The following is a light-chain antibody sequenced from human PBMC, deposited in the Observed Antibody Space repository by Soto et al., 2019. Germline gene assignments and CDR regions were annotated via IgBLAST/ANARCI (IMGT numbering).Light chain of an antibody. J-gene: IGLJ3*02. V-gene: IGLV1-40*01. CDR1: SSNIGAGYD. CDR2: GNS. Sequence: QSVLTQPPSVSGAPGQRVTISCTGSSSNIGAGYDVHWYQQLPGTAPKLLIYGNSNRPSGVPDRLSGSKSGTSASLAITGLRAEDGADYYCHSYYSSLSGLVFGGGTKLTVL. CDR3: HSYYSSLSGLV.